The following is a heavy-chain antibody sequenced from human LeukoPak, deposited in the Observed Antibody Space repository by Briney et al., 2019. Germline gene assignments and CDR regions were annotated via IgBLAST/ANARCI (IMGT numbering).Heavy chain of an antibody. CDR1: GYTFTSYY. CDR3: AIQNHDSSSYYQGDEYFQH. J-gene: IGHJ1*01. V-gene: IGHV1-46*01. CDR2: INPSGGST. D-gene: IGHD3-22*01. Sequence: ASVKVSCKASGYTFTSYYMHWVRQAPGQGLEWMGIINPSGGSTSYAQKFQGRVTMTRDTSTSTVYMELSSPRSEDTAVYYCAIQNHDSSSYYQGDEYFQHWGQGTLVTVSS.